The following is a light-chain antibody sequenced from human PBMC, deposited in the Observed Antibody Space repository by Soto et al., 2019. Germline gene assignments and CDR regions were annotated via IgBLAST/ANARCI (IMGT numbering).Light chain of an antibody. CDR3: QQADTFPIT. Sequence: GDRVTISCQASQGISRSLAWYQQKPGKAPKLLIYAASSLQSGVPSRFSGSGFGTDFTLTISSLQPEDSAIYYCQQADTFPITFGQGTRREIK. CDR1: QGISRS. CDR2: AAS. V-gene: IGKV1D-12*01. J-gene: IGKJ5*01.